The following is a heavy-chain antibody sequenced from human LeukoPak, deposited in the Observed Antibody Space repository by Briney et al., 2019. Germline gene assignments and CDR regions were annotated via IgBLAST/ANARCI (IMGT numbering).Heavy chain of an antibody. CDR2: INHSGST. J-gene: IGHJ4*02. D-gene: IGHD2-2*01. V-gene: IGHV4-34*01. CDR1: GGSFSGYY. CDR3: ARGDCSSTSCYLDY. Sequence: SETLSLTCAVYGGSFSGYYWSWIRQPPGKGLEWIGEINHSGSTNYNPSLKSRVTISVDTSKNQFSLKLSSVTAADTAVYYCARGDCSSTSCYLDYWGQGTLVTVSS.